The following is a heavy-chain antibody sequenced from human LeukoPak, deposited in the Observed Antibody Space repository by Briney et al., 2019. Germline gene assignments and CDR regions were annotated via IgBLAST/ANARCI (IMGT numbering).Heavy chain of an antibody. Sequence: PGGSLRLSCAASGFTFSSYAMHWVRQAPGKGLEWVAVISYDGSNKYYADSVKGRFTISRDNSKNTLYLQMNSLRAEDTAVYYCARGQLQQLVDYWGQGTLVTVSS. CDR3: ARGQLQQLVDY. D-gene: IGHD6-13*01. J-gene: IGHJ4*02. CDR2: ISYDGSNK. V-gene: IGHV3-30-3*01. CDR1: GFTFSSYA.